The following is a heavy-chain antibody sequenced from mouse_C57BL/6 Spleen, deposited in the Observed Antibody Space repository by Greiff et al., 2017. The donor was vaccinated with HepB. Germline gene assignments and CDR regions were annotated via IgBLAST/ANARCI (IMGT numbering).Heavy chain of an antibody. J-gene: IGHJ1*03. CDR3: ARDAMITTDWYFDV. V-gene: IGHV5-4*01. CDR1: GFTFSSYA. D-gene: IGHD2-4*01. CDR2: ISDGGSYT. Sequence: EVMLVESGGGLVKPGGSLKLSCAASGFTFSSYAMSWVRQTPEKRLEWVATISDGGSYTYYPDNVKGRFTISRENAKNNLYLQMSHLKSEDTAMYYCARDAMITTDWYFDVWGTGTTVTVSS.